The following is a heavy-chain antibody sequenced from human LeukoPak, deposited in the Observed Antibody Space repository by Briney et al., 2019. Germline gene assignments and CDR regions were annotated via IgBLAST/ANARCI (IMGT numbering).Heavy chain of an antibody. V-gene: IGHV3-23*01. CDR3: AKKWGVGTTTLDYFDY. D-gene: IGHD1-26*01. Sequence: GGSLRLSCAASGFTFSSYAMSWVRQAPGKGLEWVSAISGSGGSTYYADSVKGRFTISRDNSKNTPYLQMNSLTDEDTAVYYCAKKWGVGTTTLDYFDYWGQGTLVTVSS. CDR2: ISGSGGST. CDR1: GFTFSSYA. J-gene: IGHJ4*02.